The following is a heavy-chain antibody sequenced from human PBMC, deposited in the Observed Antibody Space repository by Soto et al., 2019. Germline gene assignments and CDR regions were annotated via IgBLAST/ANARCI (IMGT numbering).Heavy chain of an antibody. D-gene: IGHD6-19*01. V-gene: IGHV3-74*01. Sequence: EVQLVESGGGLVQPGGSLRLSCAASGFTFSSYWMHWVHQAPGKGLVWVSRINSDGSSTSYADSVKGRFTISRDNAKNTLYLQMNSLRAGDTAVYYCARALGVAGLPHGYWGQGTLVTVSS. J-gene: IGHJ4*02. CDR3: ARALGVAGLPHGY. CDR2: INSDGSST. CDR1: GFTFSSYW.